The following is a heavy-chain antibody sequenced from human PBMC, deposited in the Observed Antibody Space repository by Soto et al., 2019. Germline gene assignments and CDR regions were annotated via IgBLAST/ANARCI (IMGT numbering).Heavy chain of an antibody. D-gene: IGHD3-3*01. J-gene: IGHJ4*02. Sequence: GGSLRLSCAASGFTFSSYWMSWVRQAPGKGLEWVANIKQDGSEKYYVDSVKGRFTISRDNAKNSLYLQMNSLRAEDTAVYYCARAYYDFWSGYYETNYFDYWGQGTLVTVSS. CDR1: GFTFSSYW. CDR2: IKQDGSEK. CDR3: ARAYYDFWSGYYETNYFDY. V-gene: IGHV3-7*04.